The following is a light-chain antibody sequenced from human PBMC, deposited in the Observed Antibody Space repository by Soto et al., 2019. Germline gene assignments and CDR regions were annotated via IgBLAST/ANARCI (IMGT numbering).Light chain of an antibody. CDR3: QHYGTSLYT. J-gene: IGKJ2*01. CDR1: QIISSTY. V-gene: IGKV3-20*01. CDR2: GAS. Sequence: DIVLTQSPGTLSLSPGERATLSCRASQIISSTYLGWYQQKPGQAPRLLIYGASSSATGIPDRFSGSGSGTDFTLTISRLEPEDVAVYYCQHYGTSLYTFGQGTKLEIK.